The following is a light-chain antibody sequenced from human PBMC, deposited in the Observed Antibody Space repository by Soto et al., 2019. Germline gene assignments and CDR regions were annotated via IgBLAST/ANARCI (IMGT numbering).Light chain of an antibody. CDR3: QQYESTPPT. Sequence: DIVMIQSPDSLAVSLGERATINCKSSQSVLYSSNNKNYLAWYQQRPGQPPKLLIYWASTRESGLPDRFSGSGSGTDFTLTITSLQAEDVALYYCQQYESTPPTFGQGTKLEIK. CDR2: WAS. J-gene: IGKJ2*01. V-gene: IGKV4-1*01. CDR1: QSVLYSSNNKNY.